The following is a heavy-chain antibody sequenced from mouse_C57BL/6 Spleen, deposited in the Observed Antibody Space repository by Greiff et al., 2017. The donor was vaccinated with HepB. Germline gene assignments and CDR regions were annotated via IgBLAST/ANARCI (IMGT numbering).Heavy chain of an antibody. CDR2: IYPGDGDT. CDR1: GYAFSSYW. Sequence: VQLQQSGAELVKPGASVKISCKASGYAFSSYWMNWVKQRPGKGLEWIGQIYPGDGDTNYNGKFKGTATLTADKSSSTAYMQLSSLTSEDSAVYFCARPYYGSTLYAMDYWGQGTSVTVSS. J-gene: IGHJ4*01. D-gene: IGHD1-1*01. CDR3: ARPYYGSTLYAMDY. V-gene: IGHV1-80*01.